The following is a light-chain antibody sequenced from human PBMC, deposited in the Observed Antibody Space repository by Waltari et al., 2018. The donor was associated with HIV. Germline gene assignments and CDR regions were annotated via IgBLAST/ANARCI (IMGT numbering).Light chain of an antibody. J-gene: IGLJ2*01. CDR3: QLWDSRGNHVV. CDR1: NIGGES. V-gene: IGLV3-21*04. Sequence: SFVLTQSPSMSVAPGETARIACGGNNIGGESVHWYQQKPGQAPVLVIYDDSDRPSGIPERFAGSNSKTTAPLTISRVEAGDEADYYCQLWDSRGNHVVFGGGTKLTVL. CDR2: DDS.